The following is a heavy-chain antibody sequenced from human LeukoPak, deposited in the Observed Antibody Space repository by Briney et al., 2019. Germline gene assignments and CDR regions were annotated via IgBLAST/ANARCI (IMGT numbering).Heavy chain of an antibody. V-gene: IGHV3-7*01. CDR3: ARDLAAWDV. CDR1: GFAFSNYW. Sequence: GSLRLSCAASGFAFSNYWMSWVRQARGKGLEWVANINPDGSEKYSVDSVTGRFTVSRDNAENTMFLQMNSLRAEDPAIYYCARDLAAWDVWGKGTTVTVSS. CDR2: INPDGSEK. J-gene: IGHJ6*04.